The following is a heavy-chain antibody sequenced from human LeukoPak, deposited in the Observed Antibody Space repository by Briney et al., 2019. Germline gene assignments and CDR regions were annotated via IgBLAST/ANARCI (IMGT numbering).Heavy chain of an antibody. CDR3: ASSPCSSTSCDIGSFDY. J-gene: IGHJ4*02. CDR2: ISGSGGST. D-gene: IGHD2-2*01. Sequence: PGGSLRLSCAASGFTFSSYAMSWVRQAPGKGLEWVSAISGSGGSTYYADSVKGRFTISRDNSKNTLYLQMNSLRAEDTAVYYCASSPCSSTSCDIGSFDYWGQGTLVTVSS. CDR1: GFTFSSYA. V-gene: IGHV3-23*01.